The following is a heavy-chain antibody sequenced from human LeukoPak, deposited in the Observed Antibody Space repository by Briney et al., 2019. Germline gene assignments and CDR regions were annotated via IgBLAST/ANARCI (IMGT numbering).Heavy chain of an antibody. CDR2: MSSRGYPT. CDR3: ARVGIALTSPFDY. CDR1: GFTFSDYY. D-gene: IGHD1-1*01. Sequence: GGSLRLSGLASGFTFSDYYMSWVRQAPGKGLEWISYMSSRGYPTYYAESVKGRFTISRDNAKNTLYLQMHNLRTDDTAVYFCARVGIALTSPFDYWGLGTLVAVSS. V-gene: IGHV3-11*01. J-gene: IGHJ4*02.